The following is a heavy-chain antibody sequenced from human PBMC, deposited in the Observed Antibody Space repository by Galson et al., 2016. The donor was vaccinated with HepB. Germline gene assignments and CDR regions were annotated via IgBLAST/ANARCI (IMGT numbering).Heavy chain of an antibody. CDR3: AKDYLDNEPYYYYGMDV. Sequence: SLRLSCAASGFTFSSFGMSWVRQAPGKGLDWVATISGGGGTTHYADSVKGRFTVSRDNSKNMLYLQMNSLRAEDTALYYCAKDYLDNEPYYYYGMDVWGQGRTVTVSS. J-gene: IGHJ6*02. CDR2: ISGGGGTT. V-gene: IGHV3-23*01. D-gene: IGHD1-1*01. CDR1: GFTFSSFG.